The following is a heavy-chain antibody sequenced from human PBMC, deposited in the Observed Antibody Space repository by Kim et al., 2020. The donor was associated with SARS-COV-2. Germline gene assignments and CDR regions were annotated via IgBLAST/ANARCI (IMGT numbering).Heavy chain of an antibody. Sequence: SETLSLTCAVYGGSFSGYYWSWIRQPPGKGLEWIGEINHSGSTNYNPSLKSRVTISVDTSKNQFSLKLSSVTAADTAVYYCARGLPIAAAGKGAFDIWGQGTMVTVSS. CDR3: ARGLPIAAAGKGAFDI. CDR2: INHSGST. V-gene: IGHV4-34*01. CDR1: GGSFSGYY. J-gene: IGHJ3*02. D-gene: IGHD6-13*01.